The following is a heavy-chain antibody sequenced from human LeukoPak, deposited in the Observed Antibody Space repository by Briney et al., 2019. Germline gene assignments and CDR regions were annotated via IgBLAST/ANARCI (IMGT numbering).Heavy chain of an antibody. J-gene: IGHJ4*02. CDR1: GGSISSYY. V-gene: IGHV4-59*08. CDR3: ARHLGKSFDY. Sequence: SETLSLTCTVSGGSISSYYWSWIRQPPGKGLEWIGYIYYSGSTNYNPSLKSRVTISVDTSKNQFSLKLSSVTAADTAVYYCARHLGKSFDYWSQGTLVTVSS. D-gene: IGHD4-23*01. CDR2: IYYSGST.